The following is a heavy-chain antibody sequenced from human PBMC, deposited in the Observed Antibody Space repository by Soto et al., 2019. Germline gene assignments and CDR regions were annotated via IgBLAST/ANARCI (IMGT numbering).Heavy chain of an antibody. D-gene: IGHD2-15*01. V-gene: IGHV4-31*02. CDR2: IYYSGST. Sequence: SETLSLTCTVSGGSISSGGYYWSWIRQHPGKGLEWIGYIYYSGSTYYNPSLKSRVTISVDTSKNQFSLKLSSVTAADTAVYYCARGSSGGSPLRWFDPWGQGTLVTVSS. J-gene: IGHJ5*02. CDR1: GGSISSGGYY. CDR3: ARGSSGGSPLRWFDP.